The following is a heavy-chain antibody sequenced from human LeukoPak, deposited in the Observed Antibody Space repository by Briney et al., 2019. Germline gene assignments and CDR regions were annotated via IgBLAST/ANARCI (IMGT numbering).Heavy chain of an antibody. Sequence: SETLSLTCTVSGGSISSSSYYWAWIRQPPGKGLEWIGSIYYSGSTYYNPSLKSRVTISVDTSKNQFSLKLSSVTAADTAVYYCARVATFGELFPSDAFDIWGQGTMVTVSS. CDR2: IYYSGST. D-gene: IGHD3-10*01. CDR1: GGSISSSSYY. CDR3: ARVATFGELFPSDAFDI. J-gene: IGHJ3*02. V-gene: IGHV4-39*07.